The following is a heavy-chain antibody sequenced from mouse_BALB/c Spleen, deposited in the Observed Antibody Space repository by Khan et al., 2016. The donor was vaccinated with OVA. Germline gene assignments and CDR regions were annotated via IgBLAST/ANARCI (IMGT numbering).Heavy chain of an antibody. Sequence: QIQLVQSGPELKKPGESVKISCKASGYTFTNYDMHWVTQAPGKSLKWMGWINTYTGEPTYAHDFKGRFAFSLETSASTAYLQLNTLNNEDTATYFCTRRISDFALDYWGQGTSVTVSS. D-gene: IGHD2-13*01. CDR2: INTYTGEP. CDR1: GYTFTNYD. J-gene: IGHJ4*01. V-gene: IGHV9-3-1*01. CDR3: TRRISDFALDY.